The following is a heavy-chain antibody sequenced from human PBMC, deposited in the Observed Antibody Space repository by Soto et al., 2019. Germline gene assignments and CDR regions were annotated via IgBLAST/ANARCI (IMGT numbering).Heavy chain of an antibody. Sequence: SETLSLTCTVSGGSISSSSYYWSWIRQHPGKGLEWIGYIYYSGSTYYNPSLKSRVTISVDTSKNQFSLKLSSVTAADTALYYCARHKIVGASAPYFDYWGQGTLVTVSS. CDR3: ARHKIVGASAPYFDY. CDR1: GGSISSSSYY. J-gene: IGHJ4*02. D-gene: IGHD1-26*01. V-gene: IGHV4-61*05. CDR2: IYYSGST.